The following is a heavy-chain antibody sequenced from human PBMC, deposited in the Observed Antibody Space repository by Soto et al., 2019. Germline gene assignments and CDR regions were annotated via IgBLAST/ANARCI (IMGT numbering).Heavy chain of an antibody. V-gene: IGHV1-46*01. CDR1: GYTLTRYY. Sequence: GASVKVSCKASGYTLTRYYMHWVRQAPGQGLEWMGVINPSGGSTSNAQKFQGRITMTRDTSTSTVYMELSRLRSEDTAVYYCARASGGYCSGGSCYFDYWGQGILVTVSS. CDR2: INPSGGST. CDR3: ARASGGYCSGGSCYFDY. J-gene: IGHJ4*02. D-gene: IGHD2-15*01.